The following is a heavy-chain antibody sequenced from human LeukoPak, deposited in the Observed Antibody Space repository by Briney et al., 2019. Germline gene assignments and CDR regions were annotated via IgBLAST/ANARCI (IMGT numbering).Heavy chain of an antibody. CDR3: AKDYVGDYAS. CDR1: GFTFSSYG. Sequence: GGSLRLXCAASGFTFSSYGMHWVRLAPGKGLEWVAVIWYDGSNKYYADSVKGRFTISRDNSKNTLYLQMNSLRAEDTAVYYCAKDYVGDYASWGQGTLVTVSS. J-gene: IGHJ4*02. V-gene: IGHV3-33*06. CDR2: IWYDGSNK. D-gene: IGHD4-17*01.